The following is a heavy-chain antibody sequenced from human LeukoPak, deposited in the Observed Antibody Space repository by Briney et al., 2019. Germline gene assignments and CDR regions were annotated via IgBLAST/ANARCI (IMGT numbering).Heavy chain of an antibody. V-gene: IGHV4-38-2*01. CDR1: GYSISSGYY. J-gene: IGHJ6*03. D-gene: IGHD4-23*01. CDR2: IYHSGST. Sequence: SETLSLTCAVSGYSISSGYYWEWIRQPPGKGLEWIGSIYHSGSTYYNPSLKRRVTISVDTSKIQFSLKLSSVTAADTAVYYCASGNSGGYYYMDVWGKGTTVTVSS. CDR3: ASGNSGGYYYMDV.